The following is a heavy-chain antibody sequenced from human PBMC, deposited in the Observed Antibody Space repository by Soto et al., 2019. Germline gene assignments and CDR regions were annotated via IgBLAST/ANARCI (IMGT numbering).Heavy chain of an antibody. CDR1: GFTFSSYA. D-gene: IGHD6-13*01. J-gene: IGHJ4*02. CDR3: AKDSPYGSSWYDFDY. V-gene: IGHV3-23*01. Sequence: EVQLLESGGGLVQPGGSLRLSCAASGFTFSSYAMSWVRQATGKGLEWVSDISGSGGSTHHADSVKGRFTISRDNSKNQLDLQMNSLRAEDTAVYYCAKDSPYGSSWYDFDYWGQGTLVTVSS. CDR2: ISGSGGST.